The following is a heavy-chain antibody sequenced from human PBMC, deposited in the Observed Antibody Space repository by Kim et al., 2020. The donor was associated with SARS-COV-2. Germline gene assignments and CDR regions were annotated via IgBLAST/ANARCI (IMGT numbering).Heavy chain of an antibody. V-gene: IGHV3-30*01. Sequence: SVKGPFTNSRDNSKNTLYLQMNSLRAEDTAVYYCARDKVLYYYYYGMDVWGPGTTVTVSS. J-gene: IGHJ6*02. CDR3: ARDKVLYYYYYGMDV.